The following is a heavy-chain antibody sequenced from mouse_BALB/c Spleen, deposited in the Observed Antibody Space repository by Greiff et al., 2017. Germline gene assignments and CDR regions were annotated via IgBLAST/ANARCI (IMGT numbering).Heavy chain of an antibody. CDR3: ANGYYGFAY. CDR2: IYPGSGNT. D-gene: IGHD2-3*01. CDR1: GYTFTDYY. V-gene: IGHV1-77*01. J-gene: IGHJ3*01. Sequence: QVQLKESGAELARPGASVKLSCKASGYTFTDYYINWVKQRTGQGLEWIGEIYPGSGNTYYNEKFKGKATLTADKSSSTAYMQLSSLTSEDSAVYFCANGYYGFAYWGQGTLVTVSA.